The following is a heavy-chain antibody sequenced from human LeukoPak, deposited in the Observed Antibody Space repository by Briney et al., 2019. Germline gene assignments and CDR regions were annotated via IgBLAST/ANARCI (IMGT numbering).Heavy chain of an antibody. CDR2: IYYSGST. J-gene: IGHJ4*02. D-gene: IGHD3-3*01. Sequence: SETLSLTCTVSGGSISSYYWSWIRQPPGKGLEWIGYIYYSGSTNYNPSLKSRVTISVDTSKNQFSLKLSSVTAADTAVYYCARVRRITIFGVVTPYYFDYWGQGTLVTVSS. CDR3: ARVRRITIFGVVTPYYFDY. CDR1: GGSISSYY. V-gene: IGHV4-59*01.